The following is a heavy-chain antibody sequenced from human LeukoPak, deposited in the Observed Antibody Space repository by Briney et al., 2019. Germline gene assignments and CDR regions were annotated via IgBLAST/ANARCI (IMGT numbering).Heavy chain of an antibody. V-gene: IGHV3-9*01. D-gene: IGHD6-19*01. J-gene: IGHJ4*02. CDR3: VRGAVAGIPNHFDF. CDR1: GFTFDHFA. CDR2: ISWNSGRV. Sequence: GGSLRLSCAASGFTFDHFAMHWVRHAPGKGLEWVSGISWNSGRVEYVDSVKGRFTISRDNGKNSLHLQMNSLRVEDTALYYCVRGAVAGIPNHFDFWGQGTLVTVSS.